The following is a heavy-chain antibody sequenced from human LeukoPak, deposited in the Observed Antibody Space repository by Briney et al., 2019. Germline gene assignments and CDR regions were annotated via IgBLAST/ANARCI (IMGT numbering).Heavy chain of an antibody. D-gene: IGHD2-2*02. Sequence: SETLSLTCAVSGGSISSGGYSWSWIRQPPGKGLGWIGYIYHSGSTYYNPSLKSRVTISVDRSKNQFSLKLCSVTAADTAVYYCARDLGYCSSTSCYTGGFDPWGQGTLVTVSS. J-gene: IGHJ5*02. CDR2: IYHSGST. CDR1: GGSISSGGYS. V-gene: IGHV4-30-2*01. CDR3: ARDLGYCSSTSCYTGGFDP.